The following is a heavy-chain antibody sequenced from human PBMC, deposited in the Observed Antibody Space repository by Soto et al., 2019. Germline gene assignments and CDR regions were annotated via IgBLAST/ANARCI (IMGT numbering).Heavy chain of an antibody. CDR1: GGTFSSYA. D-gene: IGHD2-2*01. Sequence: QVQLVQSGAEVKKPGSSVKVSCKASGGTFSSYAISWVRQAPGQGLEWMGGIIPIFGTANYAQKFQGRVTITADESTSTAYMELSSLRSEDTAIYYCARDRIVLVPGAGDGFDPWGQGTLVTVSS. V-gene: IGHV1-69*12. J-gene: IGHJ5*02. CDR2: IIPIFGTA. CDR3: ARDRIVLVPGAGDGFDP.